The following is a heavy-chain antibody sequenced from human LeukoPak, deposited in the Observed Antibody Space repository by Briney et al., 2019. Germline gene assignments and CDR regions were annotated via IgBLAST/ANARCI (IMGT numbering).Heavy chain of an antibody. J-gene: IGHJ4*02. Sequence: ASVKVSCKASGYTFTNYGISWVRQAPGQGLEWMGWIRADNGNTIYAQKVQGRVTMTTETSTNTAYMELGSLRSDDTAVYYCVRGQCTNGVCYLGYWGQGTLVTVSS. D-gene: IGHD2-8*01. CDR1: GYTFTNYG. CDR3: VRGQCTNGVCYLGY. CDR2: IRADNGNT. V-gene: IGHV1-18*01.